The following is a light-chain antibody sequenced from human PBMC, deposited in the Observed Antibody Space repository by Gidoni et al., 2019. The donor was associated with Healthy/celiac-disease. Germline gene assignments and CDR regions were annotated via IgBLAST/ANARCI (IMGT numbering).Light chain of an antibody. CDR2: DAS. CDR1: QSISSW. V-gene: IGKV1-5*01. Sequence: DIQMTQSPSTLSASVGDRVTITCRASQSISSWLAWYQPKPGKAPKLLIYDASSLESGVPSRFSGSGSGTEFTLTISSLQPDDVATYYGQQYNWWTFGQGTKVEIK. CDR3: QQYNWWT. J-gene: IGKJ1*01.